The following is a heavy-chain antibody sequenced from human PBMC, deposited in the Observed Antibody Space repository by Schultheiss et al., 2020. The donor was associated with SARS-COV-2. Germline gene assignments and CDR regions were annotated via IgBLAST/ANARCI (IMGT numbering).Heavy chain of an antibody. D-gene: IGHD3-3*01. CDR3: ARDLGITIFGVVTYGMDV. J-gene: IGHJ6*02. Sequence: GGSLRLSCAVSGFTVSGNYMSWVRQAPGKGLEWVSAISGSGGSTYYADSVKGRFTISRDNSKNTLYLQMNSLRAEDTAVYYCARDLGITIFGVVTYGMDVWGQGTTVTVSS. V-gene: IGHV3-23*01. CDR2: ISGSGGST. CDR1: GFTVSGNY.